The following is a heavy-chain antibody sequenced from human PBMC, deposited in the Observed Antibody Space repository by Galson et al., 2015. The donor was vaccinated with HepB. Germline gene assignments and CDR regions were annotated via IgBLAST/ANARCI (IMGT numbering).Heavy chain of an antibody. Sequence: PALVKPTQTLTLTCTVSGFSLSNARMGVSWIRQPPGKALEWLAHIFSNDEKSYSTSLKTRLTISKDTSKNQVVLTMTNMDPVDTATYYCARTPYQGMATPGHFDYWGQGTLVTVSS. CDR2: IFSNDEK. J-gene: IGHJ4*02. CDR1: GFSLSNARMG. V-gene: IGHV2-26*01. D-gene: IGHD5-24*01. CDR3: ARTPYQGMATPGHFDY.